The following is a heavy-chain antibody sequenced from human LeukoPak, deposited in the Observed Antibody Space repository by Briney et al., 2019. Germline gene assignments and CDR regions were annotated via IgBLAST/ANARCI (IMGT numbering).Heavy chain of an antibody. CDR2: INHSGST. V-gene: IGHV4-34*01. D-gene: IGHD3-10*01. Sequence: SETLSLTCAVYGGSFSGYYWSWIRQPPGKGLEWIGEINHSGSTNYNPSLKSRVTISVDTSKNQFSLRLSSGTAADTVVYYCAVVGRWFGVFVGYYYYGMDVWGKGTTVTVSS. CDR1: GGSFSGYY. J-gene: IGHJ6*04. CDR3: AVVGRWFGVFVGYYYYGMDV.